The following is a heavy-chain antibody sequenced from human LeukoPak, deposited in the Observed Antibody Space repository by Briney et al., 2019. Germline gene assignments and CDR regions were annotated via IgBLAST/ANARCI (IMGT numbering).Heavy chain of an antibody. V-gene: IGHV4-59*01. CDR3: ARGPTNLDAFDI. Sequence: SGTLSLTCTVSGGSISSYYWSWIRQPPGKGLEWIGYIYYSGSTNYNPSLKSRVTISVDTSKNQFSLKLSSVTAADTAVYYCARGPTNLDAFDIWGQGTMVTVSS. J-gene: IGHJ3*02. CDR2: IYYSGST. D-gene: IGHD5-12*01. CDR1: GGSISSYY.